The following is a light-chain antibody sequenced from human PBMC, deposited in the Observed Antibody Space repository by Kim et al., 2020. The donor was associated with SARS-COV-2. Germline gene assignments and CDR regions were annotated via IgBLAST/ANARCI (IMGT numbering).Light chain of an antibody. Sequence: SPGERATLSCRASQSVSGSYFAWYQQKPGQPPRLLIYGGFTRATGIPDRFSGSGSETDFTLTISRLDPEDFAVYYCHQYGSLPFTFGPGTKVDIK. J-gene: IGKJ3*01. CDR1: QSVSGSY. V-gene: IGKV3-20*01. CDR3: HQYGSLPFT. CDR2: GGF.